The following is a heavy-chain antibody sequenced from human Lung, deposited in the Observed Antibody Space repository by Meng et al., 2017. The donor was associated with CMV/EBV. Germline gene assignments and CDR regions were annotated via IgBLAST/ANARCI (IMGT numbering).Heavy chain of an antibody. J-gene: IGHJ4*02. CDR3: SRGAVYYFDY. CDR1: GYSFTRYG. V-gene: IGHV1-18*01. CDR2: IGAYYCST. Sequence: VSCRASGYSFTRYGISWVREPPGQGLAWMGWIGAYYCSTGCAQSRQGRVTITPGTSTSTAYLELGSLRSDVTCVYYCSRGAVYYFDYWGQGTLVTVSS. D-gene: IGHD3-10*01.